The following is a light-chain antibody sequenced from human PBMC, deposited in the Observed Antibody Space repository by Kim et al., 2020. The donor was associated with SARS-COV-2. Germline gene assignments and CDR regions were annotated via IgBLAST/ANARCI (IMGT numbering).Light chain of an antibody. CDR3: NSRDSSTNHLV. J-gene: IGLJ2*01. V-gene: IGLV3-19*01. CDR2: GKN. CDR1: SLRNYY. Sequence: LGQTVRTTCQGDSLRNYYASWYQQKPGQAPVVVIYGKNNRLSGIPDRFSGSTSGNTASLTITGAQAEDEAVYYCNSRDSSTNHLVFGGGTQLTVL.